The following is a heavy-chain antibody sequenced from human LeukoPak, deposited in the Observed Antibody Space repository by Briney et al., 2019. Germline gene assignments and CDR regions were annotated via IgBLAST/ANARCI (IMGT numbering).Heavy chain of an antibody. CDR2: IYWDDDK. V-gene: IGHV2-5*02. CDR1: GFSLSTSGVG. CDR3: AHVTNYYDSSGYYYFDY. Sequence: SGPTLVNPTQTLTLTCTFSGFSLSTSGVGVGWIRQPPVKALEWLALIYWDDDKRYSPSLKSRLTITKDTSKNQVVLTMTNMDPVDTATYYCAHVTNYYDSSGYYYFDYWGQGTLVTVSS. J-gene: IGHJ4*02. D-gene: IGHD3-22*01.